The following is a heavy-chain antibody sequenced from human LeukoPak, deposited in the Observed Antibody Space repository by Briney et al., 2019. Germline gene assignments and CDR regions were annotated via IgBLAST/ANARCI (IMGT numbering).Heavy chain of an antibody. CDR2: IYYSGST. CDR1: GGSISSYY. J-gene: IGHJ4*02. V-gene: IGHV4-59*01. Sequence: SETLSLTCTVSGGSISSYYWSWIRQPPGKGLEWIGYIYYSGSTNYNPSLKSRVTISVDTSKNQFSLKLSSVTAADTAVYYCARDTYSVTDVGFDYWGQGTLVTVSS. D-gene: IGHD2-15*01. CDR3: ARDTYSVTDVGFDY.